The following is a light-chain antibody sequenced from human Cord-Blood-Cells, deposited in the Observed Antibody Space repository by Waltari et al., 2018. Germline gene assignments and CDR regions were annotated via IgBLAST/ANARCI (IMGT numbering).Light chain of an antibody. CDR2: AAS. V-gene: IGKV1-39*01. Sequence: DIQMTQSPSSLSASVGDRVTITCRASQSISSYLIWYQQKPGKAPKRLINAASSLQSGVPSRFSGSGAGTYFTLTISSLQPDDFATYYCQQSYSTLTWTFGQGTKVEIK. CDR3: QQSYSTLTWT. CDR1: QSISSY. J-gene: IGKJ1*01.